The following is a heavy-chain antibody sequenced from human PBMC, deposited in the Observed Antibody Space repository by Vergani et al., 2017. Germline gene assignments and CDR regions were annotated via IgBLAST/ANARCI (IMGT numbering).Heavy chain of an antibody. CDR2: IRFDGSNK. J-gene: IGHJ4*02. CDR1: GFTFSGYG. CDR3: AKDMVHYDILTGPNFDY. V-gene: IGHV3-30*02. D-gene: IGHD3-9*01. Sequence: QVQLVESGGGVVQPGRSLRLSCAASGFTFSGYGMHWVRQAPGKGLEWVAFIRFDGSNKYYEDSVKGRFTISRDNSKNTLFLQMNSLRAEDTAVYYCAKDMVHYDILTGPNFDYWGQGTPVTVSS.